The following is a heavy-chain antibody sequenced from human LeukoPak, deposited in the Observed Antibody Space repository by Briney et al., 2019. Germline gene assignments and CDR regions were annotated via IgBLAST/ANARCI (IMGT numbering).Heavy chain of an antibody. V-gene: IGHV1-18*01. Sequence: ASVKVSCKASGYTFTSYGISWVRQAPGQGLEWMGWISAYNGNTNYAQKLQGRVTMTTDTSTSTAYMELRSLRSDDTAVYYCARGEMEYYYDSSGLAPLNNDAFDIWGQGTMVTVSS. CDR2: ISAYNGNT. CDR3: ARGEMEYYYDSSGLAPLNNDAFDI. D-gene: IGHD3-22*01. J-gene: IGHJ3*02. CDR1: GYTFTSYG.